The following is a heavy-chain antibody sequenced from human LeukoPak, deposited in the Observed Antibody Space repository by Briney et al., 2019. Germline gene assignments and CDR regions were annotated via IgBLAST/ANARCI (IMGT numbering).Heavy chain of an antibody. Sequence: GGSLRLSCVASGFTFSDHAVSWLRQAPGRGLEWVSAISGGSTSTYYADSVKGRFTISRDNSKNTLYLRMHSLRPEDTAVYYCAKEVWFVNSYYFDYWGLGTLVTVSS. D-gene: IGHD3-10*01. V-gene: IGHV3-23*01. CDR3: AKEVWFVNSYYFDY. CDR2: ISGGSTST. CDR1: GFTFSDHA. J-gene: IGHJ4*02.